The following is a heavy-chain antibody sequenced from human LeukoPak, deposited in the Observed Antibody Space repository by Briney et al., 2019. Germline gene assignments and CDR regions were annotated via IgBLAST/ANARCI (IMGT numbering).Heavy chain of an antibody. J-gene: IGHJ6*02. CDR3: ARNTGKLRYFDWLLNYYGMDV. D-gene: IGHD3-9*01. Sequence: GGSLRLSCAASGFTFSTYSMNWVRQAPGKGLEWVSAISGSGGSTYYADSVKGRFTISRDNAKNSLYLQMNSLRAEDTAVYYCARNTGKLRYFDWLLNYYGMDVWGQGTTVTVSS. CDR1: GFTFSTYS. V-gene: IGHV3-21*04. CDR2: ISGSGGST.